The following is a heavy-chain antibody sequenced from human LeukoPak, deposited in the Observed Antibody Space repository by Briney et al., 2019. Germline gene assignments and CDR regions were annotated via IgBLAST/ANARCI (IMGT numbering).Heavy chain of an antibody. D-gene: IGHD2-2*01. CDR1: GGSISSYC. CDR2: IYYSGST. V-gene: IGHV4-59*08. J-gene: IGHJ4*02. CDR3: ARHVSSSMSGSRRGDFDY. Sequence: PPETPSLTCTVSGGSISSYCWSWIRQPPGKGLEWVGYIYYSGSTNYNPSLKSRVTISVDTSKNQFSLKLSSVTAADTAVYYCARHVSSSMSGSRRGDFDYWGQGTLVTVSS.